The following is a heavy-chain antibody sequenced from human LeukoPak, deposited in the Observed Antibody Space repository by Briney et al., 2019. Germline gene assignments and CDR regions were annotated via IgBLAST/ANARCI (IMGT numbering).Heavy chain of an antibody. J-gene: IGHJ4*02. CDR1: GYTFTSYG. V-gene: IGHV1-18*01. CDR2: ISAYNGTT. D-gene: IGHD3-22*01. Sequence: GASVKVSCKASGYTFTSYGISWVRQAPGQGLEWMGWISAYNGTTNYAQMLQGRVTMTTDTSTSTAYMELRSLRSDDTAVYYCARGLPQGVVVVSTGVLDYWGQGTLVTVSS. CDR3: ARGLPQGVVVVSTGVLDY.